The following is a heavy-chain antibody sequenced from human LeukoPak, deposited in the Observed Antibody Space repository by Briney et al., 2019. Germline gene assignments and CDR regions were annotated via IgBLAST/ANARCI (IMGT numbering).Heavy chain of an antibody. J-gene: IGHJ4*02. V-gene: IGHV3-30-3*01. D-gene: IGHD6-13*01. CDR2: ISYDGSNK. Sequence: GGSLRLSCAASGFTFSSYAMHWVRQAPGKGLEWVAVISYDGSNKYYADSVKGRFTISRDNSKNTLYLQMNSLRAEDTAVYYCARDMQQGVDYWGQGTLVTVSS. CDR1: GFTFSSYA. CDR3: ARDMQQGVDY.